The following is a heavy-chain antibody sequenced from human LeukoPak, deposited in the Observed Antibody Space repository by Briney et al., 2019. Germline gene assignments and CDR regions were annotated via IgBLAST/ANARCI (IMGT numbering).Heavy chain of an antibody. CDR1: GGTFSSYA. CDR2: IIPIFGTA. CDR3: AREGSSSSFPYYYYMDV. V-gene: IGHV1-69*05. Sequence: ASVKVSFKASGGTFSSYAISWVRQAPGQGLEWMGGIIPIFGTANYAQKFQGRVTITTDESTSTAYMELSSLRSEDTAEYYCAREGSSSSFPYYYYMDVWGKGTTVTVSS. J-gene: IGHJ6*03. D-gene: IGHD6-6*01.